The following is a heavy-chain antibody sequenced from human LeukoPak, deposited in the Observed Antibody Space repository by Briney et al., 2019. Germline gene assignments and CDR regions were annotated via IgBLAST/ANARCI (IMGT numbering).Heavy chain of an antibody. CDR2: INHSGST. D-gene: IGHD3-10*01. CDR3: ARGGASNYYGSRHTTYYFDY. CDR1: GGSISSSSYY. Sequence: SETLSLTCTVSGGSISSSSYYWSWIRQPPGKGLEWIGEINHSGSTNYNPSLKSRVTISVDTSKNQFSLKLSSVTAADTAVYYCARGGASNYYGSRHTTYYFDYWGQGTLVTVSS. J-gene: IGHJ4*02. V-gene: IGHV4-39*07.